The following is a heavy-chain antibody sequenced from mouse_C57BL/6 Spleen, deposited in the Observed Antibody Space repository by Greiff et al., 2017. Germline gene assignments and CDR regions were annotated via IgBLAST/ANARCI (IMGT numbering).Heavy chain of an antibody. Sequence: QVQLQQPGAELVKPGASVKLSCKASGYTFTSSWMNWVTQRPGRGLEWIGRIDPNSGGTKYNEKVKSKATLTVDKPSSTAYMQLSSLTSEDSVVYYCARGHDYDKGYAMDYWGQGTSVTGSS. CDR1: GYTFTSSW. V-gene: IGHV1-72*01. D-gene: IGHD2-4*01. CDR3: ARGHDYDKGYAMDY. J-gene: IGHJ4*01. CDR2: IDPNSGGT.